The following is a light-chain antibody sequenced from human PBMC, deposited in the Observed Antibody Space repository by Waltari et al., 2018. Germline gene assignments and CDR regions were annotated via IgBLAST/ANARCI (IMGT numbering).Light chain of an antibody. CDR1: QSVNNF. V-gene: IGKV1-5*03. J-gene: IGKJ1*01. CDR2: RAS. CDR3: QEYNSYSRT. Sequence: DIQMTQSPSTLSASVGGRVTITCRASQSVNNFLAWYQQKPGKAPNLLIYRASSLESGVPSRFSGSGSGTEFTLSISSLHPDDFATYYCQEYNSYSRTFGQGTKVQIK.